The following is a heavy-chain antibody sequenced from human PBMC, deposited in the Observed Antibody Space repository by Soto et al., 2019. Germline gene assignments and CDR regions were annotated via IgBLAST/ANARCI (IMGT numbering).Heavy chain of an antibody. CDR2: IYYSGST. Sequence: SETLSLTCIGSGGSISNYYWSWIRQPPGKGLEWIGDIYYSGSTNYNPSLKSRVTISVDTSKNQFSLKLSSVTAADTAVYYCARVKSGQVDYWGQGTLVTVSS. CDR3: ARVKSGQVDY. V-gene: IGHV4-59*01. CDR1: GGSISNYY. D-gene: IGHD3-10*01. J-gene: IGHJ4*02.